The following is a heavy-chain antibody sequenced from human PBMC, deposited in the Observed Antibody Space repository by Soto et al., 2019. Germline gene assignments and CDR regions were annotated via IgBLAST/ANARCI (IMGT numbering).Heavy chain of an antibody. D-gene: IGHD3-22*01. CDR2: ISSSSYI. Sequence: EVQLVESGGGLVKPGGSLRLSCAASGFTFSSYSMNWVRQAPGKGLEWVSSISSSSYIYYADSVKGRFTISRDNAKNSLYLQMNSLRAEDTAVYYCARGTYYYDSSVYYSLWGQGTLVTVSS. CDR3: ARGTYYYDSSVYYSL. CDR1: GFTFSSYS. V-gene: IGHV3-21*01. J-gene: IGHJ4*02.